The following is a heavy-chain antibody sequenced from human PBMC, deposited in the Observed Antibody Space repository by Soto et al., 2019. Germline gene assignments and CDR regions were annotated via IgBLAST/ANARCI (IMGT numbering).Heavy chain of an antibody. CDR3: VKDGTVDGYVGAFDI. Sequence: GGSLRLSCAASGFTFDDHTLHWVRQAPGKGLEWVSLISWDGGSAYYADSVKGRFTISRDNIEDSLYLQMNSLRTDDTALYYCVKDGTVDGYVGAFDIWGQGTMVTVS. V-gene: IGHV3-43*01. D-gene: IGHD5-18*01. CDR1: GFTFDDHT. CDR2: ISWDGGSA. J-gene: IGHJ3*02.